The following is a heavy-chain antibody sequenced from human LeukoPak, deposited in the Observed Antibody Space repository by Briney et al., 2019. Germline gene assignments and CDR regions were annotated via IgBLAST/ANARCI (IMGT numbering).Heavy chain of an antibody. CDR2: IYYSGST. J-gene: IGHJ4*02. CDR3: ARDDGYYGSGSYSY. Sequence: PSETLSLTCTVSGGSISSYYWSWIRQPPGKGLEWVVYIYYSGSTNYNPSLKSRVTISVDTSKNQFSLKLSSVTAADTAVYYCARDDGYYGSGSYSYWGQGTLVTVSS. V-gene: IGHV4-59*01. CDR1: GGSISSYY. D-gene: IGHD3-10*01.